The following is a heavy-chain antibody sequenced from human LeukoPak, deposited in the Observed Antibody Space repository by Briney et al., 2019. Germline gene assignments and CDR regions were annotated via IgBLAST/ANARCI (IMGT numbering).Heavy chain of an antibody. V-gene: IGHV4-30-2*01. CDR2: IYHSGST. CDR1: GGSISSGGYS. J-gene: IGHJ4*02. Sequence: PSETLSLTCAVSGGSISSGGYSWSWIRQPPGKGLEWIGYIYHSGSTNYNPSLKSRVTISVDTSKNQFSLKLSSVTAADTAVYYCASSYSGYYRKAFDYWGQGTLVTVSS. D-gene: IGHD3-22*01. CDR3: ASSYSGYYRKAFDY.